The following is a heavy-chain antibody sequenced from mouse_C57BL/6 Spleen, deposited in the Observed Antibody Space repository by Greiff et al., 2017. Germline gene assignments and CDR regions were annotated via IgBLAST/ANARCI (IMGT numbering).Heavy chain of an antibody. V-gene: IGHV1-64*01. CDR1: GYTFTSYW. CDR3: ARYYYGRVGYAMDY. Sequence: QVQLQQPGAELVKPGASVKLSCKASGYTFTSYWMHWVKQRPGQGLEWIGMIHPNSGSTNYNEKFKSKATLTADNSSSTAYMQLRSLTSADSAVYYCARYYYGRVGYAMDYWGQGTSVTVSS. J-gene: IGHJ4*01. CDR2: IHPNSGST. D-gene: IGHD1-1*01.